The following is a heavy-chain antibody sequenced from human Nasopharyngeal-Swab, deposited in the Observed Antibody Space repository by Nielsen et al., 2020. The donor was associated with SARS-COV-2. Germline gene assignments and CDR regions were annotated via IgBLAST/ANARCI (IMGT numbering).Heavy chain of an antibody. J-gene: IGHJ6*03. CDR1: GDSVSSSSAA. V-gene: IGHV6-1*01. CDR3: ARARGAYGGYYYYYYTDV. CDR2: TYYRSKWYN. D-gene: IGHD4-23*01. Sequence: SQTLSLTGAISGDSVSSSSAAWNWIRQSPSRGLEWLGRTYYRSKWYNDYAVSVKSRITINPDTSKNQFSLHLNSVTPEDTAVYYCARARGAYGGYYYYYYTDVWGKGTTVTVSS.